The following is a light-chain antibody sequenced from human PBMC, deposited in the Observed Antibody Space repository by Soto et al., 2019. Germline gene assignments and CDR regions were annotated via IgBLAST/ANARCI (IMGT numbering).Light chain of an antibody. CDR3: QRYDNLPSFT. CDR2: DAS. CDR1: QDISNY. V-gene: IGKV1-33*01. Sequence: DLQMTQSPSSLSASVGDRVTITCQASQDISNYLNWYQQKPGKAPKLLIYDASNLETGVPSRFXGSGSGTDFTFTISSLQPEDIATYYCQRYDNLPSFTFGPGTKVDLK. J-gene: IGKJ3*01.